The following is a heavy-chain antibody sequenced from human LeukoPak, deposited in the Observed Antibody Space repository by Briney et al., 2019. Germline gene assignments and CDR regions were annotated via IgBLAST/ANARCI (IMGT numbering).Heavy chain of an antibody. CDR2: ISAYNGNT. J-gene: IGHJ4*02. Sequence: ASVKVSCKASGYTFTSYAMNWVRQAPGQGLEWMGWISAYNGNTNYAQKLQGRVTMTTDTSTSTAYMELRSLRSDDTAVYYCARVRYYDFWSGYYGYFDYWGQGTLVTVSS. V-gene: IGHV1-18*01. CDR3: ARVRYYDFWSGYYGYFDY. D-gene: IGHD3-3*01. CDR1: GYTFTSYA.